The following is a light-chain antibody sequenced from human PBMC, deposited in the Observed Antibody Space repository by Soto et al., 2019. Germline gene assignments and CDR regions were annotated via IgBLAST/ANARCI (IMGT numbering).Light chain of an antibody. V-gene: IGKV1-9*01. CDR3: QQVNTYT. CDR2: VAS. CDR1: LGISTY. Sequence: DIQLTQSPSFLSASVGDRVTITCRASLGISTYLAWYQQKPGKAPNLLIYVASTLQSGVPSRFSGSGSGTEFTLTISSLQPEDFATYYCQQVNTYTFGPGTKVDIK. J-gene: IGKJ3*01.